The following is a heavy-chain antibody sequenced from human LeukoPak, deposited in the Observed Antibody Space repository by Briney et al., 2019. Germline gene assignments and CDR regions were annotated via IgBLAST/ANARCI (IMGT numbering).Heavy chain of an antibody. CDR3: ARGWPDYYSMDI. Sequence: GSLRLSCAASGFTFSNFGMNWVRQAPGKGLEWIGYIYYSGTTSYNPSLKGRVTISMDTSNNHFSLKLRSVTAGDTAVYYCARGWPDYYSMDIWGPGTAVTVSS. D-gene: IGHD2-15*01. V-gene: IGHV4-59*01. CDR1: GFTFSNFG. CDR2: IYYSGTT. J-gene: IGHJ6*02.